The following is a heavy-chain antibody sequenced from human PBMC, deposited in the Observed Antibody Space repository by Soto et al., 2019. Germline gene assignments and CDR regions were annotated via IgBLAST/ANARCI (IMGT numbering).Heavy chain of an antibody. CDR2: INQDATVI. J-gene: IGHJ4*02. V-gene: IGHV3-7*01. Sequence: PGGSLRLSXAASGFSLSNYWMTWVRQAPGKGLEWVANINQDATVIYYVDSVKGRFSISRDNVKNSVYLQMNDLRAEDSAIYYCARAIATVGSFWGQGTLVTVSS. CDR3: ARAIATVGSF. CDR1: GFSLSNYW. D-gene: IGHD5-12*01.